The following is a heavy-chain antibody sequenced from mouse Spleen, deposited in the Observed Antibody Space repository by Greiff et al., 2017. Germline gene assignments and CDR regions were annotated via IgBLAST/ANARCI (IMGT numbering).Heavy chain of an antibody. Sequence: EVKLVESGGGLMKPGGSLKLSCAASGFTFSDYGMHWVRQAPEKGLEWVAYISSGSSTIYYADTVKGRFTISRDNAKNTLFLQMTSLRSEDTAMYYCARNGYDAMDYWGQGTSVTVSS. V-gene: IGHV5-17*01. CDR2: ISSGSSTI. J-gene: IGHJ4*01. CDR3: ARNGYDAMDY. CDR1: GFTFSDYG.